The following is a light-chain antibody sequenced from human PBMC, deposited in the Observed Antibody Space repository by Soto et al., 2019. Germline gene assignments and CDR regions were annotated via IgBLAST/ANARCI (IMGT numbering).Light chain of an antibody. Sequence: DIVLTQSPVTLSLSPGDRATLSCRASQSVSTYLAWYQQKPGRAPRLLIYDASSRATGIPARFSGSGSGTDFTLTISSLEPEDFAVYYCQQRSNWPSTFGGGTKVEIK. J-gene: IGKJ4*01. CDR3: QQRSNWPST. V-gene: IGKV3-11*01. CDR1: QSVSTY. CDR2: DAS.